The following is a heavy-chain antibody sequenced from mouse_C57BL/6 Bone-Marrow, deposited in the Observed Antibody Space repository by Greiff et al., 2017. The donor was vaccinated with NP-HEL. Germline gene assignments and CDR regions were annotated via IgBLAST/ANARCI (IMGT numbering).Heavy chain of an antibody. CDR2: ISDGGSST. Sequence: DVQLQESGGGLVKPGGSLKLSCAASGFTFSSYAMTWVRQTPEKRLEWVATISDGGSSTYYPDNVKGRFAISRDNAKHNLYLQMSHLTSEDTATYYCARAYDYDDGFAFWGRGNRVSVSA. J-gene: IGHJ3*01. CDR3: ARAYDYDDGFAF. CDR1: GFTFSSYA. D-gene: IGHD2-4*01. V-gene: IGHV5-4*01.